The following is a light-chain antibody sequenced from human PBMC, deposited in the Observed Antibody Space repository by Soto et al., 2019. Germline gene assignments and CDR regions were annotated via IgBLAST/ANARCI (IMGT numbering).Light chain of an antibody. CDR1: QSVSSY. CDR2: DAS. CDR3: QQRSNWSIT. V-gene: IGKV3-11*01. Sequence: EIVLTQSPATLSLSPGEGATLACRASQSVSSYLAWYQQKPGQAPRLLIYDASNRATGIPARFSGSGAGTDFTLTISSLEPEDFAVYYCQQRSNWSITFGPGTKVDIK. J-gene: IGKJ3*01.